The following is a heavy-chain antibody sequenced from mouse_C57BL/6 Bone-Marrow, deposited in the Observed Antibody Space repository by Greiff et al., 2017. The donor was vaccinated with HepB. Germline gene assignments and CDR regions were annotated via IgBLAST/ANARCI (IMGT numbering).Heavy chain of an antibody. Sequence: QVQLKQSGAELARPGASVKLSCKASGYTFTSYGISWVKQRTGQGLEWIGEIYPRSGNTYYNEKFKGKATLTADKSSSTAYMELRSLTSEDSAVYFCARVHYSNVYYYAMDYWGQGTSVTVSS. CDR2: IYPRSGNT. J-gene: IGHJ4*01. CDR3: ARVHYSNVYYYAMDY. D-gene: IGHD2-5*01. V-gene: IGHV1-81*01. CDR1: GYTFTSYG.